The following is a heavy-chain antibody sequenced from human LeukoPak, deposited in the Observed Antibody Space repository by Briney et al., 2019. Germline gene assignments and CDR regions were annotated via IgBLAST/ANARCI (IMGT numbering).Heavy chain of an antibody. Sequence: GGSLRLSCAASGFTFSSYAMSWVRQAPGKGLDWVSAISGSGGSTYYADSVKGRFTISRDNSKNTLYLQMNSLRAEDTAVYYCAKDMGADGSGSYSHSDYWGQGTLVTVSS. V-gene: IGHV3-23*01. D-gene: IGHD3-10*01. J-gene: IGHJ4*02. CDR1: GFTFSSYA. CDR3: AKDMGADGSGSYSHSDY. CDR2: ISGSGGST.